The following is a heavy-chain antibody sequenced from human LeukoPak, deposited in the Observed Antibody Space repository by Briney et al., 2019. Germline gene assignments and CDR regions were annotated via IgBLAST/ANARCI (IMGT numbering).Heavy chain of an antibody. D-gene: IGHD6-6*01. CDR2: IYYSGST. J-gene: IGHJ4*02. CDR1: GGSISSSSYY. V-gene: IGHV4-39*07. Sequence: PSETLSLTCTVSGGSISSSSYYWGWIRQPPGKGLEWIGSIYYSGSTYYNPSLKSRVTISVDTSKNQFSLKLGSVTAADTAVYYCARRLAARYYFDYWGQGTLVTVSS. CDR3: ARRLAARYYFDY.